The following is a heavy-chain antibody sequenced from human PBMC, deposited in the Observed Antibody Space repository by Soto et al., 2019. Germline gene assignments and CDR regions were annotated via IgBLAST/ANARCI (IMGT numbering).Heavy chain of an antibody. Sequence: GGSLRLSCAASGFTFSNAWMSWVRQAPGKGLEWVGRIKRKTDGGTTDYAAPVKGRFTISRDDSKNTLYLQMNSLKTEDTAVYYCTTDRITGSTRGGSGSHPWGQGTMVTVSS. D-gene: IGHD1-7*01. CDR3: TTDRITGSTRGGSGSHP. CDR1: GFTFSNAW. CDR2: IKRKTDGGTT. V-gene: IGHV3-15*01. J-gene: IGHJ5*02.